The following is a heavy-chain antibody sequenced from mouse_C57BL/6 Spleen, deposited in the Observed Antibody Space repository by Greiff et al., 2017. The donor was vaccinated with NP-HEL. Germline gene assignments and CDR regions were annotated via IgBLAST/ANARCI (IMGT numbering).Heavy chain of an antibody. D-gene: IGHD2-13*01. J-gene: IGHJ3*01. CDR3: AIEGDGFAY. CDR1: GYTFTDYY. V-gene: IGHV1-76*01. CDR2: IYPGSGNT. Sequence: QVQLKESGAELVRPGASVKLSCKASGYTFTDYYINWVKQRPGQGLEWIARIYPGSGNTYYNEKFKGKATLTAEKSSSTAYMQLSSLTSEDAAVYFCAIEGDGFAYWGQGTLVTVSA.